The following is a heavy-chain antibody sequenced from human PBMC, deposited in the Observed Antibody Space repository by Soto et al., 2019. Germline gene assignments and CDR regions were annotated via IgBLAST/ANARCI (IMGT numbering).Heavy chain of an antibody. V-gene: IGHV4-59*01. J-gene: IGHJ6*03. CDR2: MSYSGRT. CDR1: GGFISNYY. Sequence: PSETLSLTCTVSGGFISNYYWSWIRQPPGEGLEWIGYMSYSGRTNYNPSLKSRATISVDTSKNQFSLNLSSVTAADTAVYYCARALTMGCYYMDVWGKGTTVTVSS. CDR3: ARALTMGCYYMDV. D-gene: IGHD3-10*01.